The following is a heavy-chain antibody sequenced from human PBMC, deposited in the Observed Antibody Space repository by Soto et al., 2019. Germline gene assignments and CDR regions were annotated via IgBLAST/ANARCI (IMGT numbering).Heavy chain of an antibody. J-gene: IGHJ6*02. V-gene: IGHV3-30*18. D-gene: IGHD2-21*02. CDR3: AKVAQGDPLSSDYGMDV. CDR2: ISYDGSSK. CDR1: GFPFSSYG. Sequence: EGSLRLSCAASGFPFSSYGMHWVRQAPGKGLEWVALISYDGSSKYYADSVTGRFTVSRDNSRTTVYLQMNGLRPEDTAVYYCAKVAQGDPLSSDYGMDVWGQGTTVTVSS.